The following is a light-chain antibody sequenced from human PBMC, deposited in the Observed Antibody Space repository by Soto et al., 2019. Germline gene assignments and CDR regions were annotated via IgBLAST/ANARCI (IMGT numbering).Light chain of an antibody. CDR1: QSIVYSDGNTY. V-gene: IGKV2D-30*01. Sequence: DVVMTQSPLSLHVTLGQPASISCRSSQSIVYSDGNTYLNWFQQRPGQSPRRLIYKVSNCDSGVPDRFSGSGSGTDFTLKISRVEAEDVGVYYCMQGTHWKITFGQGTRLEIK. J-gene: IGKJ5*01. CDR3: MQGTHWKIT. CDR2: KVS.